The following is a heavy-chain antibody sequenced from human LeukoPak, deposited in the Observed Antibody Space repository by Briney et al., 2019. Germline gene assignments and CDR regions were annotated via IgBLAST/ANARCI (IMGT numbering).Heavy chain of an antibody. D-gene: IGHD1-1*01. CDR3: ATERERRITD. CDR1: GFSISLGYY. V-gene: IGHV4-38-2*02. Sequence: SETLSLTCDVSGFSISLGYYWVWIRQPAGQRLEWIGSIHPSGTTFYNSSLNSRITMTIDAPKNQFSLRLSLVTAVDTAVYFCATERERRITDWGQGTLVTVSS. J-gene: IGHJ4*02. CDR2: IHPSGTT.